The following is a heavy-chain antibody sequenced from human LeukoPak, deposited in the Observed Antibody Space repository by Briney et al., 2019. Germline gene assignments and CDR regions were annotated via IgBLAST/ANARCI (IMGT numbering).Heavy chain of an antibody. CDR3: ARAFLGYCSSTSCPPEYFQH. D-gene: IGHD2-2*01. CDR1: GFTFSSYS. CDR2: ISSSSSYI. V-gene: IGHV3-21*01. Sequence: GGSLRLSCAASGFTFSSYSTNWVRQAPGKGLEWVSSISSSSSYIYYADSVKGRFTISRDNAKNSLYLQMNSLRAEDTAVYYCARAFLGYCSSTSCPPEYFQHWGQGTLVTVSS. J-gene: IGHJ1*01.